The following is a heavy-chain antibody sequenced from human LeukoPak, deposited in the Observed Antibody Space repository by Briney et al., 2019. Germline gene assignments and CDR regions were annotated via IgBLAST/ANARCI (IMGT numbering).Heavy chain of an antibody. CDR3: ARDHSPKTGVWFDP. J-gene: IGHJ5*02. Sequence: GGSLRLSCAASGFTFSSYWMSWVRQAPGKGLEWVANIKQDGSEKYYVDSVKGRFTISRDNAKNSLYLQMNSLRAEDTAVYYCARDHSPKTGVWFDPWGQGTLVTVSS. CDR2: IKQDGSEK. V-gene: IGHV3-7*01. D-gene: IGHD3-10*01. CDR1: GFTFSSYW.